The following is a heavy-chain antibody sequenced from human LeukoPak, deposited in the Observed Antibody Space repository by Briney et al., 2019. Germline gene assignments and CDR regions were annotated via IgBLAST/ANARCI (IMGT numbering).Heavy chain of an antibody. J-gene: IGHJ4*02. D-gene: IGHD3-3*01. CDR1: GLNFSVYY. Sequence: GGSLRLSCAASGLNFSVYYMTWIRQAPGNGLEWLSHISKSGTTVYYADSVKGRFTISRDSAKNSLYLHMNSLRAEDTAVYYCPAGVALDYWGQGALVTVSS. CDR3: PAGVALDY. CDR2: ISKSGTTV. V-gene: IGHV3-11*01.